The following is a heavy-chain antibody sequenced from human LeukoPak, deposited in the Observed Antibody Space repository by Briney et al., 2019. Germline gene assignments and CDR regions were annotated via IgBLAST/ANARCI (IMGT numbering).Heavy chain of an antibody. CDR1: GFTFSTYW. Sequence: GGSLRLSCAASGFTFSTYWMTWVRQAPGKGLEWVSSISSSSSYIYYADSVKGRFTISRDNAKNSLYLQMNSLRAEDTAVYYCARGFLQAHHFDYWGQGTLVTVSS. J-gene: IGHJ4*02. CDR2: ISSSSSYI. V-gene: IGHV3-21*01. D-gene: IGHD2/OR15-2a*01. CDR3: ARGFLQAHHFDY.